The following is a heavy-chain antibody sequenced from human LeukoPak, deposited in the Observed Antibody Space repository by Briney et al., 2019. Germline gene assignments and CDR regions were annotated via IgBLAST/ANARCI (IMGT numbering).Heavy chain of an antibody. CDR3: AIYDFWSGPHFDY. Sequence: PSETLSLTCTVSGGSISSSSYYWGWIRQPPGKGLEWIGSIYYSGSTYYNPSLKSRVTISVDTSKNQFSLKLSSVTAADTAVYYCAIYDFWSGPHFDYWGQGTLVTVSS. D-gene: IGHD3-3*01. V-gene: IGHV4-39*01. CDR2: IYYSGST. J-gene: IGHJ4*02. CDR1: GGSISSSSYY.